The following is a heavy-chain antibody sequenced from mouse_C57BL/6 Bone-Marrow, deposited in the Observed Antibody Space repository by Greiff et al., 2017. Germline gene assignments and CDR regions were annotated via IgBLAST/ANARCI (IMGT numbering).Heavy chain of an antibody. CDR3: TTSHWYFDV. Sequence: VQLKESGAELVRPGASVKLSCTASGFNIKDDYMHWVKQRPEPGLEWIGWIDPENGVTDYAPKFQGKATITADPSSNTADLQLSSLTSEDTSVYDCTTSHWYFDVWGTGTTVTVSS. CDR2: IDPENGVT. CDR1: GFNIKDDY. J-gene: IGHJ1*03. V-gene: IGHV14-4*01.